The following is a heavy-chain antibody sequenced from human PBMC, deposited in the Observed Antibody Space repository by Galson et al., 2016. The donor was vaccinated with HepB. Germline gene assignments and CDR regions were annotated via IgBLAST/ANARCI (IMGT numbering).Heavy chain of an antibody. Sequence: SLRLSCAASGFTLSNSAMSWVRQAPGKGLEWVSAMSDSGGSTYYADSVKGRFTISRDNSKNTLYLQMNSLRDEDTAVYYCARGERGSYNSGYFDYWGQGNPVTVSS. J-gene: IGHJ4*02. CDR1: GFTLSNSA. CDR2: MSDSGGST. V-gene: IGHV3-23*01. CDR3: ARGERGSYNSGYFDY. D-gene: IGHD1-26*01.